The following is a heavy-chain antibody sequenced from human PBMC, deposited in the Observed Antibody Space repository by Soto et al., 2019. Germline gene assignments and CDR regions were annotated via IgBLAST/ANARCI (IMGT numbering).Heavy chain of an antibody. CDR2: ISGRAGNT. Sequence: EVQLLESGGGLVQPGGSLRLSCAASGFTFGSYSMTWVRQAPGKGLEWVSVISGRAGNTYYADSVKGRFSISTDNSKNTLYLHMSSLRAEDTAVYYCAKDRYCSSTSCSSLDSWGQGTLVSVSS. CDR3: AKDRYCSSTSCSSLDS. V-gene: IGHV3-23*01. J-gene: IGHJ5*01. D-gene: IGHD2-2*01. CDR1: GFTFGSYS.